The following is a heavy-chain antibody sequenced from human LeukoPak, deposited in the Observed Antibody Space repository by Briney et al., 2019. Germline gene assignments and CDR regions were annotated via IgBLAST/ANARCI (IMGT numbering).Heavy chain of an antibody. D-gene: IGHD3-9*01. Sequence: GGSLRLTCAASGYTFNTYWMHWVRQAPGKGLVWVSRIDSDGSSTSYADSVKGRFTISRDNAKNTLYLQMNSLRAEDTAVYYCTRDYDILWGQGTLVTVSS. CDR3: TRDYDIL. V-gene: IGHV3-74*01. J-gene: IGHJ4*02. CDR2: IDSDGSST. CDR1: GYTFNTYW.